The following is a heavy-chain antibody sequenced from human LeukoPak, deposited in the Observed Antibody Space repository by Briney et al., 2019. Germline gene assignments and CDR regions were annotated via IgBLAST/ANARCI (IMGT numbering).Heavy chain of an antibody. Sequence: ASVKVSCTASGYTFTSYYMHWVRQAPGQGLEWMGIINPSGGSTSYAQKFQGRVTMTRDTSTSTVYMELSSLRSEDTAVYYCARDGEDTAMARDYFDYWGQGTLVTVSS. CDR1: GYTFTSYY. CDR2: INPSGGST. V-gene: IGHV1-46*01. CDR3: ARDGEDTAMARDYFDY. J-gene: IGHJ4*02. D-gene: IGHD5-18*01.